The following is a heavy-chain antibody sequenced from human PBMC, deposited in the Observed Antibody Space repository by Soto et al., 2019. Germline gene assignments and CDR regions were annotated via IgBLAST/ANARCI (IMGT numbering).Heavy chain of an antibody. D-gene: IGHD6-13*01. V-gene: IGHV3-33*06. J-gene: IGHJ6*02. CDR3: AKDLSSSLDAMDV. CDR2: IWYDGTDN. Sequence: QVQLVESGGGVVQPGRSLRLSCAASGFAFSRYGMHWVRQAPDKGLEWVAVIWYDGTDNYYADSVKGRFTISRDNSRNTLYLQVDSLNVDETDVYHCAKDLSSSLDAMDVWGQGTTVTVSS. CDR1: GFAFSRYG.